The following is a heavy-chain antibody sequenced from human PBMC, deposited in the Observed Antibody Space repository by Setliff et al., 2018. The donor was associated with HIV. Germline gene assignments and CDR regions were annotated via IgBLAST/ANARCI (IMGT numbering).Heavy chain of an antibody. V-gene: IGHV1-18*01. Sequence: GSVKVSCKASGYTFTNYGISWVRQAPGQGLEWMGWISAYNGNTNYAQKLQDRVTMTTDTSTSTAYMELSRLRSDDTAVYYCARDHGMWDYGGNFLLREYFHHWGQGTLVTVPQ. D-gene: IGHD4-17*01. J-gene: IGHJ1*01. CDR1: GYTFTNYG. CDR3: ARDHGMWDYGGNFLLREYFHH. CDR2: ISAYNGNT.